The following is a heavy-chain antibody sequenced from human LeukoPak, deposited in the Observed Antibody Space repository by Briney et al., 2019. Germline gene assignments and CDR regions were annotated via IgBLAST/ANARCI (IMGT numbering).Heavy chain of an antibody. CDR2: MNPNSGNT. J-gene: IGHJ4*02. D-gene: IGHD2-2*01. CDR1: GYTFTSYG. V-gene: IGHV1-8*02. CDR3: ARGSSTSCFDY. Sequence: ASVKVSCKASGYTFTSYGISWVRQAPGQGLEWMGWMNPNSGNTGYAQKFQGRVTMTRNTSISTAYMELSSLRSEDTAVYYCARGSSTSCFDYWGQGTLVTVSS.